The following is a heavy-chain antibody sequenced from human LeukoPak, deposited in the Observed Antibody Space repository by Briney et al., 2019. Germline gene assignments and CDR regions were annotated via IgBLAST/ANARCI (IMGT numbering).Heavy chain of an antibody. CDR3: ARDRWIQLRYYFDY. J-gene: IGHJ4*02. V-gene: IGHV1-2*02. Sequence: ASVKVSCKASGYTFTGYYMHWVRQAPGQGLGWMGWINPNSGGTNYAQKFQGRVTMTRDTSISTAYMELSRLRSDDTAVYYCARDRWIQLRYYFDYWGQGTLVTVSS. CDR1: GYTFTGYY. D-gene: IGHD5-18*01. CDR2: INPNSGGT.